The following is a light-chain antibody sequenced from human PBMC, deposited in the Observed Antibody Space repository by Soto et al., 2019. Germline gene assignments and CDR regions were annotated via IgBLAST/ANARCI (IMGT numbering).Light chain of an antibody. CDR3: QQYDNSWPWT. V-gene: IGKV3-15*01. J-gene: IGKJ1*01. CDR2: GAS. Sequence: EIVMTQSPATLSVSPGGRATLSCRASQSISGTLAWYQQKPGQAPRLLIYGASTRAAGFPARFSGSGSGTEFTLTIRSLQSEDFAVYYCQQYDNSWPWTFGQGTKVDIK. CDR1: QSISGT.